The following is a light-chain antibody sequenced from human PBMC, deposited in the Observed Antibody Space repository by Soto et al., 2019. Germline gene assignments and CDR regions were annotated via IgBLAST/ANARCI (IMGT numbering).Light chain of an antibody. CDR2: GAS. V-gene: IGKV3-20*01. Sequence: EIVLTQSPGTLSLSPGERATLSCRASQSVSINLAWYQQKPGQAPRLLIYGASTRATGIPARFSGSGSGTDFTLTISTLEPEHSRVYNCQQSGSSPPITFGQGTKV. CDR1: QSVSIN. J-gene: IGKJ1*01. CDR3: QQSGSSPPIT.